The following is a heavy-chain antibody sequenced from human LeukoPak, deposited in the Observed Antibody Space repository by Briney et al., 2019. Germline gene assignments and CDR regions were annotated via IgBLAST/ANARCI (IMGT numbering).Heavy chain of an antibody. CDR3: ARGSITMRVVVNDY. Sequence: PGGSLRLSCAASGFTFSSYWMHWVRQAPGKGLVWVSRINSDGSSTSYADSVKGRFTISRDNAKNTLYLQMNSLRAEDTAVYYCARGSITMRVVVNDYWGQGTLVTVSS. CDR2: INSDGSST. CDR1: GFTFSSYW. V-gene: IGHV3-74*01. D-gene: IGHD3-22*01. J-gene: IGHJ4*02.